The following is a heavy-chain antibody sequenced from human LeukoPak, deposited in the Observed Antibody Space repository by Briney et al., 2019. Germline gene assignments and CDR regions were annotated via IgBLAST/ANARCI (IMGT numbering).Heavy chain of an antibody. CDR3: ARTWDRGYHYGSGSSSYMDV. V-gene: IGHV1-18*01. J-gene: IGHJ6*03. D-gene: IGHD3-10*01. CDR2: ISAYNGNT. Sequence: ASVKVSCKASGYTFTSYGISWVRQAPGQGLEWMGWISAYNGNTNYAQKLQGRVTMTRNTSISTAYMELSSLRSEDTAVYYCARTWDRGYHYGSGSSSYMDVWGKGTTVTISS. CDR1: GYTFTSYG.